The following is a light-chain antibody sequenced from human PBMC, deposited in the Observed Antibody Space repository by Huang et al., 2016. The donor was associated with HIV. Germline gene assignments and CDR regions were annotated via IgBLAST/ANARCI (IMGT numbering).Light chain of an antibody. CDR1: QSLLHTDGKTS. Sequence: DIVMTQTPLSLSVIPGQPASISCKSSQSLLHTDGKTSLYWYLQKPGQSPHLLLYGRSRRLFGVPDRFRGSGSGTDFTLKISRVEAEDVGVYYCMQGIHLPFTFGPGTKVDIK. J-gene: IGKJ3*01. CDR2: GRS. V-gene: IGKV2-29*02. CDR3: MQGIHLPFT.